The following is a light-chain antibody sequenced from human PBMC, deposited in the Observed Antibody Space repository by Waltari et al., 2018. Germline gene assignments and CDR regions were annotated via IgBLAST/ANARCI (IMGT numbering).Light chain of an antibody. CDR3: QQSYTTPYT. V-gene: IGKV1-39*01. Sequence: DIQLTQSPSYLSASLGDRVTLTCRASQSVSDYLNWYQQKPGKAPRLLIYPASSLQSGVPSTFSGSGSGTEFTLTISSLQSEDFATYYGQQSYTTPYTFGQGTKLEIK. CDR2: PAS. CDR1: QSVSDY. J-gene: IGKJ2*01.